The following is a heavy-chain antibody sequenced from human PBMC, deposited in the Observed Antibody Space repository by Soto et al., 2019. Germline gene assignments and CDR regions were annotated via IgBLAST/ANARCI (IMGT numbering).Heavy chain of an antibody. CDR1: VFTFTNYG. CDR3: ARGSDYGSSSGWLDP. D-gene: IGHD4-17*01. V-gene: IGHV3-33*01. J-gene: IGHJ5*02. CDR2: LWYDGINR. Sequence: PGGSLRLACASSVFTFTNYGMHWVRQAPGKGLEWVTVLWYDGINRHYADSVKGRFTISRDDSTDTLYLQMNSLRAEDTAVYYCARGSDYGSSSGWLDPWGQGALVTVSS.